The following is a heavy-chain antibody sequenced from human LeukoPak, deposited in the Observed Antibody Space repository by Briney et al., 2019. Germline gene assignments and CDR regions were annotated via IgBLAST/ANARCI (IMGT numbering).Heavy chain of an antibody. D-gene: IGHD3-22*01. Sequence: GGSLRLSCAASGFTFSSYEMNWVRQAPGKGLEWVSYISGSGSNIYYADSVKGRFTISRDNAKNSLYLQMNSLRAEDTAVYYCARDRQYYYDSSGYSEKNWFDPWGQGTLVTVSS. J-gene: IGHJ5*02. V-gene: IGHV3-48*03. CDR2: ISGSGSNI. CDR1: GFTFSSYE. CDR3: ARDRQYYYDSSGYSEKNWFDP.